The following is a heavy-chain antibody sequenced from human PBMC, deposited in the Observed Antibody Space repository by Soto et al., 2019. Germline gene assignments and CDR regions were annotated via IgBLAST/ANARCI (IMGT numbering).Heavy chain of an antibody. CDR3: ANRLFPLRSYYYGMDV. CDR1: GFTFSSYA. J-gene: IGHJ6*02. Sequence: GGSLRLSCAASGFTFSSYAMSWVRQAPGKGLEWVSAISGSGGSTYYADSVKGRFTISRDNSKNTLYLQMNSLRAEDTAVYYGANRLFPLRSYYYGMDVWGQGTTVTVSS. V-gene: IGHV3-23*01. D-gene: IGHD5-12*01. CDR2: ISGSGGST.